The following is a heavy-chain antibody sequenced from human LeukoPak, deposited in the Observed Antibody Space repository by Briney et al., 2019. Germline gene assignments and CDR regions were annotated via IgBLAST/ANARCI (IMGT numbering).Heavy chain of an antibody. Sequence: GGSLRLSCAASGFTFDDYGMSWVRQAPGKGLEWVSGIYWNGGSTGYADSVKGRFTISRDNAKNSLYLQMNSLRAEDTAVYYCARGQQTTYSSWGYYYYYYMDVWGKGTTVTVSS. V-gene: IGHV3-20*04. CDR3: ARGQQTTYSSWGYYYYYYMDV. CDR1: GFTFDDYG. D-gene: IGHD6-6*01. J-gene: IGHJ6*03. CDR2: IYWNGGST.